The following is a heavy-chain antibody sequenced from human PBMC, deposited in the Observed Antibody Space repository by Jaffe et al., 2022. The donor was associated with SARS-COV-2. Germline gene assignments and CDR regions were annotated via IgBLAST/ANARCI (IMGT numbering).Heavy chain of an antibody. CDR3: ARGRVGRGWFDP. V-gene: IGHV4-34*01. CDR2: INHSGST. D-gene: IGHD1-26*01. J-gene: IGHJ5*02. Sequence: QVQLQQWGAGLLKPSETLSLTCAVYGGSFSGYYWSWIRQPPGKGLEWIGEINHSGSTNYNPSLKSRVTISVDTSKNQFSLKLRSVIAADTAVYYCARGRVGRGWFDPWGQGTLVTVSS. CDR1: GGSFSGYY.